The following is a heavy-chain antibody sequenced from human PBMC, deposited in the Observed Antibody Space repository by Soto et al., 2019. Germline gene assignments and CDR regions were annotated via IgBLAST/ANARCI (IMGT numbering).Heavy chain of an antibody. CDR3: ARGGVSTRTFDY. CDR1: GYNFAGYW. Sequence: GESLRISCKGSGYNFAGYWIAWVRQMPGKGLELMGITYPSDSDTRYRPSFQGQVTISADKSISSAYLQWSSLRASDTAMYYCARGGVSTRTFDYWGQGTPVTVSS. D-gene: IGHD3-3*01. J-gene: IGHJ4*02. V-gene: IGHV5-51*01. CDR2: TYPSDSDT.